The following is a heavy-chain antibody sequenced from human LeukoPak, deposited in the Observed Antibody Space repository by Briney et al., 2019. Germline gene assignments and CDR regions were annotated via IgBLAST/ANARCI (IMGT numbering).Heavy chain of an antibody. D-gene: IGHD3-9*01. J-gene: IGHJ6*02. CDR3: AKTPLGDDILTGYYNPHYYYGMDV. Sequence: GGSLRLSCAASGFTFDDYAMHWVRQAPGKGLEWVSLISGDGGSAYYADSVKGRFTISRDNSKSSLYLQMNSLRTEDTALYYCAKTPLGDDILTGYYNPHYYYGMDVWGQGTTVTVSS. CDR2: ISGDGGSA. V-gene: IGHV3-43*02. CDR1: GFTFDDYA.